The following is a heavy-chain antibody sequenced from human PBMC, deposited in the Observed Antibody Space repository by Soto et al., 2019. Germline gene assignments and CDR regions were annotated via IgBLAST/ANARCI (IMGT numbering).Heavy chain of an antibody. CDR1: GASISTYY. CDR2: IYYSGGT. D-gene: IGHD3-22*01. CDR3: ARSRGGYFDY. J-gene: IGHJ4*02. Sequence: QVQLQESGPGLVKPSETLSLTCTVSGASISTYYWSWIRQPPGKGLEWIGYIYYSGGTNYNPSLKSRVTISVDTSKNQFSLKLSSVTAADTAVYYCARSRGGYFDYWGQGTLVTVSS. V-gene: IGHV4-59*01.